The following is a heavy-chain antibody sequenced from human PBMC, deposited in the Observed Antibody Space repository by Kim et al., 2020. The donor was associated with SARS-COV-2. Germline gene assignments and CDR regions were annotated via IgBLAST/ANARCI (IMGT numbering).Heavy chain of an antibody. CDR1: GYTFTSYA. Sequence: ASVKVSCKASGYTFTSYAMHWVRQAPGQRLEWMGWINAGNGNTKYSQKFQGRVTITRDTSASTAYMELSSLRSEDTAVYYCAIVTGYSSSWYYFDYWGQGTLVTVSS. CDR3: AIVTGYSSSWYYFDY. V-gene: IGHV1-3*01. CDR2: INAGNGNT. J-gene: IGHJ4*02. D-gene: IGHD6-13*01.